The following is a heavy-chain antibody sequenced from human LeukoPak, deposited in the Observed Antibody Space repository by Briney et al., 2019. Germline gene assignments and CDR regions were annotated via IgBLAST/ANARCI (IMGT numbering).Heavy chain of an antibody. J-gene: IGHJ4*02. V-gene: IGHV4-59*01. D-gene: IGHD3-9*01. CDR1: GGSIRSYY. CDR2: IYYSGST. Sequence: SETLSLTCAVSGGSIRSYYWSWIRQPPGKGLECIGYIYYSGSTIYYPALKSRLTISGDASKNQFSLKLSSGTAADTAVYYCARLHSDSYFDYWGQGTLVTVSS. CDR3: ARLHSDSYFDY.